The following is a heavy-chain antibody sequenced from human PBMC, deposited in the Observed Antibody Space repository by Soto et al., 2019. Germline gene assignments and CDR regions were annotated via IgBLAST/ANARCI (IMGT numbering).Heavy chain of an antibody. V-gene: IGHV3-73*01. J-gene: IGHJ6*02. CDR3: TRRRYYYYGLDV. Sequence: SGGSLRLSCGVSGFSFSGFAVNWVRQAPGKGLEWVGRIRTKASNYATAYGASVKGRFTISRDDSKNTAYLQINSLKIEDTAVYYCTRRRYYYYGLDVWGQGTTVTVSS. CDR2: IRTKASNYAT. D-gene: IGHD6-25*01. CDR1: GFSFSGFA.